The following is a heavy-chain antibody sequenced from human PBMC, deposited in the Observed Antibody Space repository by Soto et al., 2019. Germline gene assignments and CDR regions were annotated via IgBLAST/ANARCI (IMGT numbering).Heavy chain of an antibody. Sequence: GGSLRLSCAASGFTFSSYSMNWVRQAPGKGLEWVSSMSSGGSYIYYADSVKGRFTISRDDAENSLYLQMNSLRAEDTAVYYCAREASGWYVNYFYNMDVWGKGTTVTVSS. V-gene: IGHV3-21*01. J-gene: IGHJ6*03. CDR1: GFTFSSYS. D-gene: IGHD6-19*01. CDR3: AREASGWYVNYFYNMDV. CDR2: MSSGGSYI.